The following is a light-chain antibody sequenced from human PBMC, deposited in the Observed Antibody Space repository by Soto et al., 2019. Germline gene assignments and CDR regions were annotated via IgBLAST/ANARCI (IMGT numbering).Light chain of an antibody. CDR1: QTISDY. Sequence: DIQMTQSPPSLSASVGDRVTITCRASQTISDYLHWYHQKPGKAPTLLIYGSSSLQTGVPPRFSGSGSGTEFTLTISSLQPEDFGTYYCQQTYDSLVSFGGGTKVDLK. CDR2: GSS. CDR3: QQTYDSLVS. V-gene: IGKV1-39*01. J-gene: IGKJ4*01.